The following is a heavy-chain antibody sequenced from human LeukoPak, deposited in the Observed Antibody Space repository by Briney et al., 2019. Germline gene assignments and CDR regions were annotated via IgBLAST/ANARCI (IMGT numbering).Heavy chain of an antibody. CDR2: INYSGST. CDR1: DGSISNYY. D-gene: IGHD3-22*01. CDR3: ARRDDSSGYHKIFDY. J-gene: IGHJ4*02. Sequence: SETLSLTCTVSDGSISNYYWSWIRQPPGKGLEWIAYINYSGSTNYNPSLKSRVTISVDTSKNHFSLTLSSVTAADTAVYYCARRDDSSGYHKIFDYWGPGTLATVSS. V-gene: IGHV4-59*01.